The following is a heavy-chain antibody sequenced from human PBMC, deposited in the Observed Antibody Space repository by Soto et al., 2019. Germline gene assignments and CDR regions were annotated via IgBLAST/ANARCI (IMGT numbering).Heavy chain of an antibody. D-gene: IGHD3-16*01. CDR3: AGGSSIYYYVMDV. V-gene: IGHV4-31*03. CDR1: GGSISSGGYY. Sequence: SETLSLTCTVSGGSISSGGYYWSWIRQHPGKGLEWIGYTYYSGSTYYNPSLKSRVTISVDTSKNQFSLKLSSVTAADMAVFYCAGGSSIYYYVMDVWGQGTTVTVSS. J-gene: IGHJ6*02. CDR2: TYYSGST.